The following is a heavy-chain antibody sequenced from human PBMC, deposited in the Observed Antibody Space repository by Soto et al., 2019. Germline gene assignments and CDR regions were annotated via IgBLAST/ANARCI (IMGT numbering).Heavy chain of an antibody. CDR1: GFTFTLYS. V-gene: IGHV3-48*02. Sequence: EVQLVESGGGLVQPGGSLRLSCAASGFTFTLYSMNWVRQAPGKGLEWISYITSSSSTIYYADSVKGRFTISRDNAKNSLYLQMNSLRDEDTAVYYCARDRTYNYDSMDLGLDYWGQGTLVTVSS. D-gene: IGHD3-22*01. J-gene: IGHJ4*02. CDR2: ITSSSSTI. CDR3: ARDRTYNYDSMDLGLDY.